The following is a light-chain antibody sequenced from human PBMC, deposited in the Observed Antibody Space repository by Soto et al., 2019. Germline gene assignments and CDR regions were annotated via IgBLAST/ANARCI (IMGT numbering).Light chain of an antibody. CDR1: QSVRRN. V-gene: IGKV3-15*01. Sequence: IFMTQYPAPLSVSTGEIATLASXASQSVRRNLEWYXQKXGKAPRXXXYGASTRATGIPARFSGSGSGTEVTLTISSLQSEDLEVYYCQQYNNWPGTFGQGTKVDIK. J-gene: IGKJ1*01. CDR2: GAS. CDR3: QQYNNWPGT.